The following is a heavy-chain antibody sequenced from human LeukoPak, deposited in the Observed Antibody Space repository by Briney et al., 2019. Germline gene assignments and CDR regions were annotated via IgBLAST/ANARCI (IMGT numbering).Heavy chain of an antibody. CDR3: ARAFSYDLNCFDP. J-gene: IGHJ5*02. CDR1: GGSISSYY. CDR2: IYYSGST. D-gene: IGHD3-22*01. V-gene: IGHV4-59*12. Sequence: SETLSLTCTVSGGSISSYYWSWIRQPPGKGLEWIGYIYYSGSTNYNPSLKSRVTMSVDWSKNQVSLKLSSVTAADTAVYYCARAFSYDLNCFDPWGQGTLVTVSS.